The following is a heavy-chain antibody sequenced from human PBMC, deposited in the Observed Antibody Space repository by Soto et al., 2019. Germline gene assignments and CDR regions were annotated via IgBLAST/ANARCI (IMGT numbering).Heavy chain of an antibody. Sequence: VGSLRLSCGASGFTFSSYAMSWVRQAPGKGLQWVSSISGSGGSTYFADSVKGRFTISRDNSRNTLFLQMSSLRDEDTAVYYCASAGYCSSTSCFQSGAFDIWGQGTMVTVSS. D-gene: IGHD2-2*01. CDR2: ISGSGGST. J-gene: IGHJ3*02. CDR1: GFTFSSYA. CDR3: ASAGYCSSTSCFQSGAFDI. V-gene: IGHV3-23*01.